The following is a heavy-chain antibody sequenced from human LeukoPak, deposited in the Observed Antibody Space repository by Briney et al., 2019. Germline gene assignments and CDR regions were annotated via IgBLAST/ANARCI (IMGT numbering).Heavy chain of an antibody. CDR1: GGSFSGYY. CDR3: ARAQTYGDYLSWFDP. CDR2: INHSGST. V-gene: IGHV4-34*01. D-gene: IGHD4-17*01. Sequence: SETLSLTCAVYGGSFSGYYWSWIRQPPGKGLEWIGEINHSGSTNYNPSLKSRVTMSVDTSKNQFSLKLTSVTAADTAVYYCARAQTYGDYLSWFDPWGQGTLVTVSS. J-gene: IGHJ5*02.